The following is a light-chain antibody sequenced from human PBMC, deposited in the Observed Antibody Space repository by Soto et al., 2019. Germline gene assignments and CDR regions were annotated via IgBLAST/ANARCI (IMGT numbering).Light chain of an antibody. J-gene: IGLJ2*01. CDR3: ETWDSNTRV. V-gene: IGLV4-60*03. Sequence: QTVVTQSSSASASLGSSVKLTCTLSSGHSSYIIAWHQQQPGKAPRYLMKLEGSGSYNKGSGVPDRFSGSSSGADCYLTISNLQSEDEADYYCETWDSNTRVFGGGTKLTVL. CDR2: LEGSGSY. CDR1: SGHSSYI.